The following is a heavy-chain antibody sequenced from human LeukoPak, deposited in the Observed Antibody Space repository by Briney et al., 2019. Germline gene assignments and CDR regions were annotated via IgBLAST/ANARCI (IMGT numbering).Heavy chain of an antibody. CDR3: ARVNDYGDYFDY. J-gene: IGHJ4*02. V-gene: IGHV1-2*02. CDR1: GYTFTSYG. CDR2: INPNSGGT. D-gene: IGHD4-17*01. Sequence: ASVKVSCKASGYTFTSYGISWVRQAPGQGLEWMGWINPNSGGTNYAQKFQGRVTMTRDTSISTAYMELSRLRSDDTAVYYCARVNDYGDYFDYWGQGTLVTVSS.